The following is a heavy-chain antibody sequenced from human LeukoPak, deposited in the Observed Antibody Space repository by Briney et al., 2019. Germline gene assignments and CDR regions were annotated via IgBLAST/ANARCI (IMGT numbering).Heavy chain of an antibody. V-gene: IGHV3-33*01. CDR1: GFTFSTHG. Sequence: GGSPRLSCAASGFTFSTHGMHWVRQAPGKGLEWVSDIWYNGNNKYYADSVKGRFTISRDNSKKTVYLQMNSLRVEDTAVYYCAREEGADGTSGINSWGQGTLVIVSS. J-gene: IGHJ4*02. CDR3: AREEGADGTSGINS. D-gene: IGHD4-23*01. CDR2: IWYNGNNK.